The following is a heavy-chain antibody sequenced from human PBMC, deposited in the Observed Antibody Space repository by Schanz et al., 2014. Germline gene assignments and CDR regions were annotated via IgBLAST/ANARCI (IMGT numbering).Heavy chain of an antibody. CDR3: ARLATSKSRLGDAVDI. D-gene: IGHD6-6*01. CDR2: ISGDGTTT. CDR1: GFTFSVYW. V-gene: IGHV3-74*01. J-gene: IGHJ3*02. Sequence: EVQLVESGGGLVQPGGSLRLSCAASGFTFSVYWMHWVRQPPGKGLVSVSRISGDGTTTSYADSVKGRFTISRDNAKNTLYLQMYSLSAEDTAVYYCARLATSKSRLGDAVDIWGQGTMVTVSS.